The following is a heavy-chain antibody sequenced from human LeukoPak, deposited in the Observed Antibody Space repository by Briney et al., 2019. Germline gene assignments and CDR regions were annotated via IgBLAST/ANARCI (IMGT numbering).Heavy chain of an antibody. D-gene: IGHD5-18*01. J-gene: IGHJ4*02. CDR2: IIPIFGTA. CDR1: GGTFSSYA. Sequence: RASVKVSCKASGGTFSSYAISWVRQAPGQGLEWMGGIIPIFGTANYAQKFQGRVTITADESTSTAYMELSSLRSEDTAVYYCARDLFTRGYSYGSDFDYWGQGTLVTVSS. V-gene: IGHV1-69*13. CDR3: ARDLFTRGYSYGSDFDY.